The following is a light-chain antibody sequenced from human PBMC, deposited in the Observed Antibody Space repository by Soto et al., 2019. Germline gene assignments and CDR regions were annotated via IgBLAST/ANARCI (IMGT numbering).Light chain of an antibody. CDR2: YDS. V-gene: IGLV3-21*04. CDR1: NIGSKS. J-gene: IGLJ2*01. CDR3: AAWDDSLNGVV. Sequence: SYELTQPPSVSVAPGKTARITCGGNNIGSKSVHWYQQKPGQAPVLVIYYDSDRPSGVPDRFSGSKSGTSASLAISGLQSEDEADYYCAAWDDSLNGVVFGGGTKVTVL.